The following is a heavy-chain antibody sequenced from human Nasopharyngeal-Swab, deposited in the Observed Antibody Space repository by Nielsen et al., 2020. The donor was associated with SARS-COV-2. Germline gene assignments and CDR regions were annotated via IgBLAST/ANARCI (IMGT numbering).Heavy chain of an antibody. J-gene: IGHJ3*02. Sequence: GESLKISCAASGFTFSSYGMHWVRQAPGKGLEWVAVISYDGSNKYYADSVKGRFTISRDNSKNTLYLQMNSLRAEDTAVYYCAKGEAYYYDGKAFDIWGQGTMGTVSS. D-gene: IGHD3-22*01. CDR3: AKGEAYYYDGKAFDI. V-gene: IGHV3-30*18. CDR2: ISYDGSNK. CDR1: GFTFSSYG.